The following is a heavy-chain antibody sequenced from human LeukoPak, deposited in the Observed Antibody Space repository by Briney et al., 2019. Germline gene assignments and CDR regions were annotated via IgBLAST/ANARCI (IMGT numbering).Heavy chain of an antibody. J-gene: IGHJ5*02. CDR2: INPSGGST. CDR3: ARGLLDDILTGYYGHLDNWFDP. V-gene: IGHV1-46*01. CDR1: GGTFSSYA. D-gene: IGHD3-9*01. Sequence: ASVKVSCKASGGTFSSYAISWVRQAPGQGLEWMGIINPSGGSTSYAQKFQGRVTMTRDTSTSTVYMELSSLRSEDTAVYYCARGLLDDILTGYYGHLDNWFDPWGQGTLVTVSS.